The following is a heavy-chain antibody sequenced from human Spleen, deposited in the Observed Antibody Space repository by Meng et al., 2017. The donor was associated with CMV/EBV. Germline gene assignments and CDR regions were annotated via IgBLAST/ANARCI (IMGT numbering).Heavy chain of an antibody. V-gene: IGHV3-11*04. D-gene: IGHD2-2*02. CDR2: ISSGGTII. Sequence: GESLKISCTASGFTFSDYYMSWIRQAPGKGLEWVSYISSGGTIISYTDSVKGRFTISRDNAKNSLDLQMNSLRAEDTAVYYCAREQCSSTSGYTGGVYYYYGMDVWGQGTTVTVSS. CDR3: AREQCSSTSGYTGGVYYYYGMDV. CDR1: GFTFSDYY. J-gene: IGHJ6*02.